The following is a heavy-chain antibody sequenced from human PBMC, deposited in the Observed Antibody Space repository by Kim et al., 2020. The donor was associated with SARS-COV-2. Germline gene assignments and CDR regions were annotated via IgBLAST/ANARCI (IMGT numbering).Heavy chain of an antibody. D-gene: IGHD3-22*01. CDR1: GGTFSSYA. V-gene: IGHV1-69*04. CDR2: IIPILGIA. Sequence: SVKVSCKASGGTFSSYAISWVRQAPGQGLEWMGRIIPILGIANYAQKFQGRVTITADKSTSTAYMELSSLRSEDTAVYYCAYYDSSGYYRGHWFDPWGQ. CDR3: AYYDSSGYYRGHWFDP. J-gene: IGHJ5*02.